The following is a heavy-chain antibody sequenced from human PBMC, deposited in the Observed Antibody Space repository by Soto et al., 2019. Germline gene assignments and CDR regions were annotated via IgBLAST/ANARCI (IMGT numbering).Heavy chain of an antibody. V-gene: IGHV3-7*03. D-gene: IGHD2-21*02. J-gene: IGHJ2*01. CDR3: ARIDCGGNCYSRSWYFDI. CDR1: GFTFSNYW. Sequence: EVQLVESGGGLVQPGGSLRLSCVASGFTFSNYWMGWVRQAPGKGLEWVANIRQDGGDKRDLDSVKGRFTMSRDNAQNSLYLQMNSLRAEGTAVYYCARIDCGGNCYSRSWYFDIWGRGTLVTVSS. CDR2: IRQDGGDK.